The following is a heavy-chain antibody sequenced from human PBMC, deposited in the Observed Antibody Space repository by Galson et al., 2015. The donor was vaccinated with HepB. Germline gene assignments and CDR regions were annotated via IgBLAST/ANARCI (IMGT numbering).Heavy chain of an antibody. D-gene: IGHD3-16*01. Sequence: LSLTCAVYAGSFSAYYWSWVRQAPGKGLEWIGEIDHSGNINYNPSLKSRVTISVDTSKNQFSLTLSSMTAADTAVYYCARGRSVLSVQRHTGRHYGGPGFDYWGQGTLVAVSS. J-gene: IGHJ4*02. CDR3: ARGRSVLSVQRHTGRHYGGPGFDY. CDR1: AGSFSAYY. V-gene: IGHV4-34*01. CDR2: IDHSGNI.